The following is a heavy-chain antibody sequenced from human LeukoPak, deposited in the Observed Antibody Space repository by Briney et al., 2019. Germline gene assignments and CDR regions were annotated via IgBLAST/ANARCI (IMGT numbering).Heavy chain of an antibody. D-gene: IGHD3-10*01. V-gene: IGHV1-2*02. J-gene: IGHJ3*01. CDR3: ARGYPNYYGP. Sequence: ASVKVCCTASGNTFTDYYLHWVRQAPGQGLEWMGWINTNSGGTRYAQKFQGRVTMTRDTSISTAYLELSGLTSDDTAVYYCARGYPNYYGPWGQGTTGTVSS. CDR1: GNTFTDYY. CDR2: INTNSGGT.